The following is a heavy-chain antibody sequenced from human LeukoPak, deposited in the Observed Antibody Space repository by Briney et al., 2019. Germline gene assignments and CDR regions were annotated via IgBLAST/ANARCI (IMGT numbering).Heavy chain of an antibody. CDR3: ARADYDFWSGSEDAFDI. D-gene: IGHD3-3*01. V-gene: IGHV4-30-2*01. CDR2: IYHSGST. CDR1: GGSISSGGYY. J-gene: IGHJ3*02. Sequence: SETLSLTCTVSGGSISSGGYYWSWLRQPPGKGLEWLGYIYHSGSTYYNPSLKSRVTISVDTSKNQFSLKLSSVTAADTAVYYCARADYDFWSGSEDAFDIWGQGTMVTVSS.